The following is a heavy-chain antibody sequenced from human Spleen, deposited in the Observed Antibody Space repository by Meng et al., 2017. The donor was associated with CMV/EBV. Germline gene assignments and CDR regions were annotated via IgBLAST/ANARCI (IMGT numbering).Heavy chain of an antibody. CDR2: IYYSGTT. CDR1: GGSVSSGSYH. CDR3: AGSRPGPLFDY. Sequence: GSLRLSCTVSGGSVSSGSYHWSWIRQPTGKGLVWIGYIYYSGTTNYNPSLKSRVTISVDTSKNQFSLKLSSVTAADTAVYYCAGSRPGPLFDYWGQGTLVTVSS. D-gene: IGHD6-6*01. V-gene: IGHV4-61*01. J-gene: IGHJ4*02.